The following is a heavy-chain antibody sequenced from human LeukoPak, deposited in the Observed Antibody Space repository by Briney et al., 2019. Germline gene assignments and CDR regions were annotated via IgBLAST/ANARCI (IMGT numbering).Heavy chain of an antibody. J-gene: IGHJ5*02. D-gene: IGHD2-21*02. CDR2: IKSKTDGGTT. CDR1: GFTFSNAW. Sequence: PGGSLRLSCAASGFTFSNAWMSWVRQAPGKGLEWVGRIKSKTDGGTTDYAAPVKGRFTISRDDSKNTLYLQMNSLKTEDTAVYYCTTDRVAYCGGDCYLNWFDPWGQGTLVTVSP. V-gene: IGHV3-15*01. CDR3: TTDRVAYCGGDCYLNWFDP.